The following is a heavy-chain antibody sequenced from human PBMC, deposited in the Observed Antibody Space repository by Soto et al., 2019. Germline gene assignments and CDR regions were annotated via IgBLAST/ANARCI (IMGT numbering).Heavy chain of an antibody. J-gene: IGHJ6*01. V-gene: IGHV1-69*01. D-gene: IGHD6-13*01. CDR1: GGTFSSYS. CDR2: SIPIFRTA. Sequence: QVQLVQSGAEVKKPGSSVKVSCKASGGTFSSYSISWVRQAPGQGLEWMGGSIPIFRTANYAQKFQGRVTITADESTSTVYMELSSLRSEDTAVYYCARGVQHRKASYNYEMDVWGQGTTVSVSS. CDR3: ARGVQHRKASYNYEMDV.